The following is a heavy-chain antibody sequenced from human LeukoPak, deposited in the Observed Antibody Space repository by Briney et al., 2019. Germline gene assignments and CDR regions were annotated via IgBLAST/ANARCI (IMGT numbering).Heavy chain of an antibody. Sequence: GGSLRLSCAASGFTFSSYSMNWVRQAPGKGLEWVSSISSSSYIYYADSVKGRFTISRDNAKNSLYLQMNSLRAEDTAIYYCAKNHDSNTYHTDDAFDAWGQGTMVTVSS. D-gene: IGHD2/OR15-2a*01. V-gene: IGHV3-21*04. J-gene: IGHJ3*01. CDR2: ISSSSYI. CDR3: AKNHDSNTYHTDDAFDA. CDR1: GFTFSSYS.